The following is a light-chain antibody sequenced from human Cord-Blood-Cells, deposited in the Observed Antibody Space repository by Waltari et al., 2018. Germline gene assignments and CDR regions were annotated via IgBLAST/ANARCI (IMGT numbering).Light chain of an antibody. CDR3: QQSYSTPFT. V-gene: IGKV1-39*01. Sequence: DIQMTQSPSSLSASVGDRVTITCRASQSISSNLNWYQQQPGKAPKLLIYAAASLQSGVPSRFSGSGSGTDFTLTISSLQPEDFATYYCQQSYSTPFTFGPGTKVDIK. CDR2: AAA. J-gene: IGKJ3*01. CDR1: QSISSN.